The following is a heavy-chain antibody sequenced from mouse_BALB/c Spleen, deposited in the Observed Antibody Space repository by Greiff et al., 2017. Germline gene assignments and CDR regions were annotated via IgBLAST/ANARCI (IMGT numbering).Heavy chain of an antibody. D-gene: IGHD2-14*01. Sequence: EVMLVESGGGLVQPGGSLRLSCATSGFTFSDFYMEWVRQPPGKRLEWIAASRNKANEYTTEYSASVKGRFIVSSDTSQSVLYLQMNALRAEDTAIYYCARDAYYRPGAMDYWGQGTSVTVSS. CDR2: SRNKANEYTT. J-gene: IGHJ4*01. CDR3: ARDAYYRPGAMDY. V-gene: IGHV7-1*02. CDR1: GFTFSDFY.